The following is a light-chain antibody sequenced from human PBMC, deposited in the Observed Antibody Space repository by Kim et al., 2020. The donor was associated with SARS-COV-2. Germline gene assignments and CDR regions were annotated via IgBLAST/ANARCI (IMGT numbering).Light chain of an antibody. Sequence: QAVVTQEPSFSVSPGGIVTLTCGLRSGSVSTRYFPSWYQQTPGQPPRTLIYSTNTRSSGVPDRFSGTILGSRAALTITRAQADDEADYYCVLYFGDVMIFGGGTQLTVL. CDR2: STN. J-gene: IGLJ2*01. V-gene: IGLV8-61*01. CDR3: VLYFGDVMI. CDR1: SGSVSTRYF.